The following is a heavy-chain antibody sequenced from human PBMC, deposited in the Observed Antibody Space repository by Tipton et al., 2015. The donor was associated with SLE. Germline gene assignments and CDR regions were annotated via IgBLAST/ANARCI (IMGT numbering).Heavy chain of an antibody. Sequence: TLSLTCAVYGGSFSGYYWSWIRQPPGKGLEWIGEINHSGSTNYNPSLKSRVTISVDTSKNHFSLKLSSVTAADTAVYYCARAVEGYYYYFYGMDVWGQGTTVTVSS. CDR3: ARAVEGYYYYFYGMDV. CDR1: GGSFSGYY. CDR2: INHSGST. V-gene: IGHV4-34*01. D-gene: IGHD6-19*01. J-gene: IGHJ6*02.